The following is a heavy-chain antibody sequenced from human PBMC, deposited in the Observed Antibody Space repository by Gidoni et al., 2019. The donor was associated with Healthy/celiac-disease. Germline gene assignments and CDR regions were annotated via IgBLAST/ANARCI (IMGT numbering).Heavy chain of an antibody. J-gene: IGHJ5*02. D-gene: IGHD1-1*01. CDR2: INHSGST. CDR3: ARGLRRRWFDP. V-gene: IGHV4-34*01. CDR1: GGSFSGYD. Sequence: QVQLQQWGAGLLKPSATLSPTCAVYGGSFSGYDWSWNRQPPGKGLEWMGEINHSGSTNYNPSLKSRVPISVDTSKNQFSLKLSSVTAADTAVYYCARGLRRRWFDPWGQGTLVTVSS.